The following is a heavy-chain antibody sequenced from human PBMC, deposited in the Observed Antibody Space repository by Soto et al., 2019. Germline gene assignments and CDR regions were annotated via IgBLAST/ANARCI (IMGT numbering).Heavy chain of an antibody. CDR1: GGSISSGAYY. D-gene: IGHD4-17*01. CDR2: IYYSGST. CDR3: ARDNYGDTYYFDY. J-gene: IGHJ4*02. V-gene: IGHV4-30-4*01. Sequence: QVQLQESGPGLVKPSQTLSLTCTVSGGSISSGAYYWSWVRQPPGKGLEWIGYIYYSGSTYYNPYLTSRVTISVDTSKNQFSLKLSSVTATDTAVYYCARDNYGDTYYFDYWGQGTLVTVSS.